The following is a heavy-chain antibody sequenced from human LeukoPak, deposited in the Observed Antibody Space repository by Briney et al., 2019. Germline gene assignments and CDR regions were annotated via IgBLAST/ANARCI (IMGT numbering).Heavy chain of an antibody. J-gene: IGHJ4*02. CDR2: IWYDGSNK. CDR3: ARDGAFLGYCTGGGCFPLYYFDY. Sequence: GRSLRLSCAASGFTFSSYGMHWVRQAPGRGLEGVAVIWYDGSNKFYADSVKGRFTISRDNSKNTLYLQMNSLRAEDTAVYYCARDGAFLGYCTGGGCFPLYYFDYWGQGTLVTVSS. D-gene: IGHD2-15*01. V-gene: IGHV3-33*01. CDR1: GFTFSSYG.